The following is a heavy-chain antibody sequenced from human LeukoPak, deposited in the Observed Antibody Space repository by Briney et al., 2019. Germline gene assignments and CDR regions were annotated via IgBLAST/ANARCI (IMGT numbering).Heavy chain of an antibody. V-gene: IGHV1-3*01. CDR2: INAGNGNT. Sequence: GASVKVSCKASGYTFTNYGISWVRQAPGQRLEWMGWINAGNGNTKYSQKFQGRVTITRDTSASTAYMELSSLRSEDTAVYYCARGKGYSSGWYLAYYFDYWGQGTLVTVSS. CDR1: GYTFTNYG. J-gene: IGHJ4*02. CDR3: ARGKGYSSGWYLAYYFDY. D-gene: IGHD6-19*01.